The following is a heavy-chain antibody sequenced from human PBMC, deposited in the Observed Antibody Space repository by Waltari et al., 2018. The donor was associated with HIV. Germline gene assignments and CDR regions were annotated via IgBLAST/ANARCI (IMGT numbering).Heavy chain of an antibody. V-gene: IGHV3-33*01. CDR1: GFLFSRYG. J-gene: IGHJ4*02. CDR2: IWFDGNHK. Sequence: QVQLVESGGGVVQPGSSLRLSCAASGFLFSRYGMHWVSQAPGKGLEWVAVIWFDGNHKYYSDSVKGRFTISRDNSKDTVELQMNSLRTEDTGVYYCARGDIILMVYTIDYWGQGTLVSVSS. CDR3: ARGDIILMVYTIDY. D-gene: IGHD2-8*01.